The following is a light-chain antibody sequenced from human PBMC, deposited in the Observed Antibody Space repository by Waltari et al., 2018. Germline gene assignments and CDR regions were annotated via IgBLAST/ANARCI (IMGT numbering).Light chain of an antibody. V-gene: IGKV3-15*01. Sequence: ETVVTQSTASLSVSPGERATLPCRASQSVGSNFAWYQQKPGQSPRLLIFGASTRATGIPARFSGSGSGTEFTLTISSLQSEDFAVYYCQQYNNWPRTFGQGTKLEIK. CDR1: QSVGSN. J-gene: IGKJ2*01. CDR3: QQYNNWPRT. CDR2: GAS.